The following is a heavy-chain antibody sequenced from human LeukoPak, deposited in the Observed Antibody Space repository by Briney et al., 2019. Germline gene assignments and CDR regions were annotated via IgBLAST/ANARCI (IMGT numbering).Heavy chain of an antibody. J-gene: IGHJ4*02. V-gene: IGHV1-18*01. Sequence: ASVKVSCKASGYTFTSYGLSWVRQAPGQGPEWVGWISAYNGNTNYAQKLQGRVTMTTDTSTSTAYMELRSLRSDDTAVYYCARQGYGGHSQGAADYWGQGTLVTVSS. D-gene: IGHD4-23*01. CDR2: ISAYNGNT. CDR3: ARQGYGGHSQGAADY. CDR1: GYTFTSYG.